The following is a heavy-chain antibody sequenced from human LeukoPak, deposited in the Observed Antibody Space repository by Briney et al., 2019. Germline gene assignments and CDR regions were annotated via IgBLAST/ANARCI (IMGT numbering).Heavy chain of an antibody. CDR1: GFTFTNYW. J-gene: IGHJ4*02. CDR3: AKAGYSHTPRHELNY. D-gene: IGHD6-13*01. Sequence: GGSLRLSCAASGFTFTNYWMSWVRQAPGKGLELVANIKQDRSEKYYVDSVKGRFTISRDNAKNSLYLQMNSLRAEDTAVYYCAKAGYSHTPRHELNYWGQGTLVTVSS. CDR2: IKQDRSEK. V-gene: IGHV3-7*03.